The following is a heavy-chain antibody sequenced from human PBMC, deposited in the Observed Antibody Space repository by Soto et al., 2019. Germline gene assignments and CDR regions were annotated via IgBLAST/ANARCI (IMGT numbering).Heavy chain of an antibody. CDR1: GYTFTSYY. J-gene: IGHJ4*02. CDR3: ARASSGYYSYFDY. D-gene: IGHD3-22*01. CDR2: INPSGGST. Sequence: QVQLVQSGAEVKKPGASVKVSCKASGYTFTSYYMHWVRQAPGQGLEWMGIINPSGGSTSYAQKFQGRVXXTXDRXTSTVYMDLSSLSSEDTAVYYCARASSGYYSYFDYWGQGTLVTVSS. V-gene: IGHV1-46*01.